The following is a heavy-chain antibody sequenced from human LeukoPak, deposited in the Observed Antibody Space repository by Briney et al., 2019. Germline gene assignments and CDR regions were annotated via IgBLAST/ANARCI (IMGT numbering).Heavy chain of an antibody. CDR2: INPAGRET. Sequence: GGSLRLSCAASGFYLSAYWMTWVRQAPGTGLEWVANINPAGRETYYVDPVKGRFSISRDNAKNLVYLQMNSLRAEDTAVYHCARFGYVAAVDVWGQGTPVTVSS. J-gene: IGHJ4*02. CDR1: GFYLSAYW. CDR3: ARFGYVAAVDV. D-gene: IGHD2-15*01. V-gene: IGHV3-7*01.